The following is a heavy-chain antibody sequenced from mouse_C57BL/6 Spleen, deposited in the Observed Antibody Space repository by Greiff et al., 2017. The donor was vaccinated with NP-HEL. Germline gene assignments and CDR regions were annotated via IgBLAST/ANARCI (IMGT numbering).Heavy chain of an antibody. D-gene: IGHD1-1*01. V-gene: IGHV3-6*01. CDR3: ARCYYGSSYVAY. CDR2: ISYDGSN. CDR1: GYSITSGYY. Sequence: EVKLLESGPGLVKPSQSLSLTCSVTGYSITSGYYWNWIRQFPGNKLEWMGYISYDGSNNYNPSLKNRISITRDTSKNQFFLKLNSVTTEDTATYYCARCYYGSSYVAYWGQGTLVTVSA. J-gene: IGHJ3*01.